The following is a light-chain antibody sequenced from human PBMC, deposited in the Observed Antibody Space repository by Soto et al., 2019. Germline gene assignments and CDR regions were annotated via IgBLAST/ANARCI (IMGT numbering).Light chain of an antibody. CDR1: QSVSSY. CDR3: QQRNVWPPIT. Sequence: EIVLRQSPATLSLSPGERATLSCRASQSVSSYLAWYQQKPGQPPRLVIYDASLRANGVPARFGGSGSGTDFTLTINGLEPEDFAVYYCQQRNVWPPITFGQGTRLEI. J-gene: IGKJ5*01. CDR2: DAS. V-gene: IGKV3-11*01.